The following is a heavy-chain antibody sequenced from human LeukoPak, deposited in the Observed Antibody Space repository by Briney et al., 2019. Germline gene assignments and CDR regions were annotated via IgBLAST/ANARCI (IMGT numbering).Heavy chain of an antibody. CDR3: ARGKVDSSGYGGRRLPTWFDP. V-gene: IGHV1-18*01. D-gene: IGHD3-22*01. J-gene: IGHJ5*02. CDR2: ISAYNGNT. CDR1: GYTFTSYA. Sequence: GASVKVSCKASGYTFTSYAMHWVRQAPGQGLEWMGWISAYNGNTNYAQKLQGRVTMTTDTSTSTAYMELRSLRSDDTAVYYCARGKVDSSGYGGRRLPTWFDPWGQGTLVTVSS.